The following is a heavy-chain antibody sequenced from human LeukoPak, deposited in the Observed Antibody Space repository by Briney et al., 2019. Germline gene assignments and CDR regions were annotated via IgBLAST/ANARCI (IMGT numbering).Heavy chain of an antibody. CDR2: IYHSRST. D-gene: IGHD6-6*01. CDR1: GGSISSGGYS. Sequence: PSETLSLTCAVSGGSISSGGYSWSWIRQPPGKGLEWIGYIYHSRSTYYNPSLKSRVTISVDRSKNQFSLKLSSVTAADTAVYYCARTVQYNWFDPWGQGTLVTVSS. V-gene: IGHV4-30-2*01. CDR3: ARTVQYNWFDP. J-gene: IGHJ5*02.